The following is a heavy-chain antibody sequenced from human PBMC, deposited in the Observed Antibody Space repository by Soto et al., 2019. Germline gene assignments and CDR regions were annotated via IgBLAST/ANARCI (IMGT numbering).Heavy chain of an antibody. V-gene: IGHV1-69*13. D-gene: IGHD1-26*01. CDR1: GGTFSSYA. J-gene: IGHJ6*02. CDR2: IIPIFGTA. Sequence: SVKVSCKASGGTFSSYAISGVRQAPGQGLEWMGGIIPIFGTANYAQKFQGRVTITAVESTSTAYMELSSLRSEDTAVYYCAREQSSNYGMDVWGQGTTVTVSS. CDR3: AREQSSNYGMDV.